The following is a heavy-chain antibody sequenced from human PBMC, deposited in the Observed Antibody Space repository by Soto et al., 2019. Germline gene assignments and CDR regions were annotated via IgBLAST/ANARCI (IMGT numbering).Heavy chain of an antibody. D-gene: IGHD3-16*01. J-gene: IGHJ4*02. Sequence: SETLSLTCTVSGGSINNSYYYWGLIRQPPRKGLEWVGSIYYTGSTYYNPSLRSRVTISVDTSKNKFSLNLNSVTPEDTAVYYCAREFPYYESSDSYFDYWGQGALVTVSS. V-gene: IGHV4-39*02. CDR2: IYYTGST. CDR1: GGSINNSYYY. CDR3: AREFPYYESSDSYFDY.